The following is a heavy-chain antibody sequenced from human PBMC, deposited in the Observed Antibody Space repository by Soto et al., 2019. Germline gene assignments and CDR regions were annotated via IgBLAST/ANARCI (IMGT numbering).Heavy chain of an antibody. CDR1: GGSLNNADYF. V-gene: IGHV4-31*03. CDR2: IYYSGST. J-gene: IGHJ6*02. Sequence: QVYLEESGPGLVKPSETLSLICSVSGGSLNNADYFWSWIRHHPENGLEWIGYIYYSGSTRYNPSFKTRATLSIDTSKNQFSLRLNSVTVADTAVYFCARDADYGGSRGGMDVWGRGTTVTVSS. D-gene: IGHD4-17*01. CDR3: ARDADYGGSRGGMDV.